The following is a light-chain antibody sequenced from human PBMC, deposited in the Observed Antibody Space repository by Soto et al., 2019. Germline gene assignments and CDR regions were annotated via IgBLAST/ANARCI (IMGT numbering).Light chain of an antibody. V-gene: IGKV3-20*01. Sequence: EIVLTQSPGTLSLSPGERATLSCRASQSASSSYLAWYQQKPGQAPRLLIYGASSRATGIPDRFSGSGSGTXFXXXXXXXEXEDFAVXXXXQYGSSPSYTFGQGTKLEIK. CDR3: XQYGSSPSYT. J-gene: IGKJ2*01. CDR1: QSASSSY. CDR2: GAS.